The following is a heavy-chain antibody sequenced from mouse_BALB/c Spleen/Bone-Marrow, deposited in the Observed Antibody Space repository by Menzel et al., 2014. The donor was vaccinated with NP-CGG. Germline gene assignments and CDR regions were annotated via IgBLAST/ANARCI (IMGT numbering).Heavy chain of an antibody. CDR1: GFNIKDTN. CDR3: ARYGDYCYAMDY. V-gene: IGHV14-3*02. D-gene: IGHD2-13*01. J-gene: IGHJ4*01. Sequence: SGAELVKPGASVKLSCTASGFNIKDTNMHWVKQRPEQGLEWIGRIDPANGNTKYDPKFQGKATITADTSSNTAYLQLSSLTSEDTAVYYCARYGDYCYAMDYWGQGTSVTVSS. CDR2: IDPANGNT.